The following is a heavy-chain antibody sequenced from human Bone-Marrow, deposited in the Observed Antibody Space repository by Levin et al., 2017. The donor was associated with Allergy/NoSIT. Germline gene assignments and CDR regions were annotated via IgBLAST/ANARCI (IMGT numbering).Heavy chain of an antibody. J-gene: IGHJ4*02. Sequence: GGSLRLSCAASGFTFSSYEMNWVRQAPGKGLEWVSYISSSGSTIYYADSVKGRFTISRDNAKNSLYLQMNSLRAEDTAVYYCARDAVYCSGGSCYSYQYYFDYWGQGTLVTVSS. D-gene: IGHD2-15*01. V-gene: IGHV3-48*03. CDR2: ISSSGSTI. CDR1: GFTFSSYE. CDR3: ARDAVYCSGGSCYSYQYYFDY.